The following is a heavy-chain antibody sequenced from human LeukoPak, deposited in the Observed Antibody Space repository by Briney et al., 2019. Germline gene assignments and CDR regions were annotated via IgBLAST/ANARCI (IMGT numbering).Heavy chain of an antibody. V-gene: IGHV1-58*02. D-gene: IGHD3-9*01. CDR2: IVVGSGNT. Sequence: GTSVKVSCKASGFTFTSSAMQWVRQARGQRLEWIGWIVVGSGNTNYAQKFQERVTITRDMSTSTAYMELSSLRSEDTAVYYCARGGQPRGPYYDILTGYPSWGQGTLVTVSS. CDR1: GFTFTSSA. J-gene: IGHJ5*02. CDR3: ARGGQPRGPYYDILTGYPS.